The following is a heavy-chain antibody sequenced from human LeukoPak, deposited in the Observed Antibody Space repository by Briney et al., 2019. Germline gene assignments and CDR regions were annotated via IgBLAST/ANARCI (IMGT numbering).Heavy chain of an antibody. V-gene: IGHV3-11*01. J-gene: IGHJ4*02. CDR3: AKDQSALGPQFDY. CDR1: GFTFSDYY. Sequence: GGSLRLSCAASGFTFSDYYMSWIRQAPGKGLEWVSYISSSGSTIYYADSVKGRFTISRDNAKNSLYLQMNSLRAEDTAVYYCAKDQSALGPQFDYWGQGTLVTVSS. D-gene: IGHD1-14*01. CDR2: ISSSGSTI.